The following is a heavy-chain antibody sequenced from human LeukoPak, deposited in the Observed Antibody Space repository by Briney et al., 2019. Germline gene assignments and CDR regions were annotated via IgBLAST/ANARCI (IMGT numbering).Heavy chain of an antibody. CDR2: INPSGGST. Sequence: ASVKVSCKASGYTFTSYYMHWVRQAPGQGLEWMGIINPSGGSTSYAQKFQERVTITRDMSASTAYMELSSLRSEDTAVYYCAADYCSSTSCYIYGMDVWGQGTTVTVSS. CDR3: AADYCSSTSCYIYGMDV. V-gene: IGHV1-46*01. CDR1: GYTFTSYY. J-gene: IGHJ6*02. D-gene: IGHD2-2*02.